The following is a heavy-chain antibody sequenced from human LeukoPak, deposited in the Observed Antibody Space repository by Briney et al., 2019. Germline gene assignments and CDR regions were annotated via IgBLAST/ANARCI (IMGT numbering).Heavy chain of an antibody. D-gene: IGHD1-26*01. J-gene: IGHJ4*02. Sequence: ASVKVSCKASGYTFTGYYIHWVRQAPGQGLEWMGWINPNSGGTNYAQKFQGRVTMTMDTSISTAYMDLSRLRSDDTAVYYCARGSIVGATFDYFDYWGQGTLVTVSS. V-gene: IGHV1-2*02. CDR2: INPNSGGT. CDR3: ARGSIVGATFDYFDY. CDR1: GYTFTGYY.